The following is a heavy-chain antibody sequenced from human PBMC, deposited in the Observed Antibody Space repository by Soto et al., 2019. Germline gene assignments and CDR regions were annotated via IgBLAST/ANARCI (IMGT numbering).Heavy chain of an antibody. CDR1: GGSFSGYY. CDR2: INHSGST. J-gene: IGHJ4*02. D-gene: IGHD2-15*01. V-gene: IGHV4-34*01. CDR3: ARPTYCSGGSCYPGGFDY. Sequence: QVQLQQWGAGLLKPSETLSLTCAVYGGSFSGYYWSWIRQPPGKGLEWIGEINHSGSTNYNPSLKSRVTISVDTSKHQFSLKLSSVTAADTAVYYCARPTYCSGGSCYPGGFDYWGQGTLVTVSS.